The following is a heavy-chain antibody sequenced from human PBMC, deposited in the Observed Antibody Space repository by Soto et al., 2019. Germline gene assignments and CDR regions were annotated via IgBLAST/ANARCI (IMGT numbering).Heavy chain of an antibody. V-gene: IGHV3-30-3*01. D-gene: IGHD3-3*01. CDR1: GFTFSTYA. J-gene: IGHJ4*02. CDR2: MAYDGSNK. CDR3: ARDFWSGYSIDY. Sequence: GGSLRLSCAASGFTFSTYAMHWVRQAPGKGLEWVAVMAYDGSNKYYADSVKGRFTISRDNSKNTLYLQMNSLRVEDSAVYYCARDFWSGYSIDYWGQGTLVTVSS.